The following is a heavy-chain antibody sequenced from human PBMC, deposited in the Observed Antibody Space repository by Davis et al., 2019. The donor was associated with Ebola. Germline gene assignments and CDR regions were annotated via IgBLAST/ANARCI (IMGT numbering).Heavy chain of an antibody. J-gene: IGHJ4*02. CDR1: GYTFTGYY. D-gene: IGHD4-23*01. CDR2: INPNSGGT. CDR3: ARVGTVVTSFDY. V-gene: IGHV1-2*02. Sequence: ASVKVSCKASGYTFTGYYMHCVRQAPGQGLEWMGWINPNSGGTNYAQKFQGRVTMTTDTSTSTAYMELRSLRSDDTAVYYCARVGTVVTSFDYWGQGTLVTVSS.